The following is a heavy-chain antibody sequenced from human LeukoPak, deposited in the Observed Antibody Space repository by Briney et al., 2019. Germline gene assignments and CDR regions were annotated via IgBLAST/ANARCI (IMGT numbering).Heavy chain of an antibody. CDR1: GGSSNSYF. J-gene: IGHJ4*02. CDR3: ARDRYWLQGGGTDY. V-gene: IGHV4-4*07. CDR2: IDSSGNT. Sequence: SETLSLTCTVAGGSSNSYFWSWIRQPAGKGLEWIGRIDSSGNTNYNPSLRSRVIMSADTSKNHFSLKLSSVTAADTAVYYCARDRYWLQGGGTDYWGQGTLATVSS. D-gene: IGHD5-24*01.